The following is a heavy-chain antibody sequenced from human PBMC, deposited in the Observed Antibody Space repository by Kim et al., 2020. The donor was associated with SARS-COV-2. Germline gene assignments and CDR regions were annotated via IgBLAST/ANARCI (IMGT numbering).Heavy chain of an antibody. Sequence: GGSLRHSCAASGFTFSSYGMHWVRQAPGKGLEWVAVIWYDGSNKYYADSVKGRFTISRDNSKNTLYLQMNSLRAEDTAVYYCAKDLDYGDNRGIDYWGQGTLVTVSS. CDR2: IWYDGSNK. CDR3: AKDLDYGDNRGIDY. J-gene: IGHJ4*02. V-gene: IGHV3-33*06. D-gene: IGHD4-17*01. CDR1: GFTFSSYG.